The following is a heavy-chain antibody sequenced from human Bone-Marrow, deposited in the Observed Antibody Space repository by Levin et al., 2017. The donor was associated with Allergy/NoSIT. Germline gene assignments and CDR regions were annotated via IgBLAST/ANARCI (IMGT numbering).Heavy chain of an antibody. Sequence: KPGGSLRLSCAASGFTFSSYSVNWVRQAPGKGLEWVSSIASSSSPIFYAESVKGRFTISRDNARDSVYLQMNSLRAEDTAVYYCVTGGVGATREDTFDSWGQGTMVTVSS. J-gene: IGHJ3*02. CDR3: VTGGVGATREDTFDS. V-gene: IGHV3-21*01. CDR1: GFTFSSYS. CDR2: IASSSSPI. D-gene: IGHD1-26*01.